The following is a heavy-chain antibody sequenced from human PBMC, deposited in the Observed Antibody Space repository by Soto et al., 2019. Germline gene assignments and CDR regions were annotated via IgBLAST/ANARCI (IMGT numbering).Heavy chain of an antibody. V-gene: IGHV4-30-4*01. CDR2: IYYSGST. Sequence: SETLSLTCTVSGGSISSGDYYWSWIRQPPGKGLEWIGYIYYSGSTYYNPSLKSRVTISVDTSKNQFSLKLSSVTAADTAVYYCARDRYGDDELDYWGQGTLVTV. D-gene: IGHD4-17*01. CDR3: ARDRYGDDELDY. CDR1: GGSISSGDYY. J-gene: IGHJ4*02.